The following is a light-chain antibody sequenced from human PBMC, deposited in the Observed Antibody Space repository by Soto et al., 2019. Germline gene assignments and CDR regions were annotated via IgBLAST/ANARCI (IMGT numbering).Light chain of an antibody. V-gene: IGLV2-14*01. Sequence: QSALTQPASVSGSPGQSITISCTGTSSDVGGYNYVSWYQQHPGKAPKLMIFEVNNRPSGVSDRFSGSKSGNTASLTISGLQAEDEADYYCSSFTSTNTQVLGGGTKLTVL. J-gene: IGLJ3*02. CDR1: SSDVGGYNY. CDR2: EVN. CDR3: SSFTSTNTQV.